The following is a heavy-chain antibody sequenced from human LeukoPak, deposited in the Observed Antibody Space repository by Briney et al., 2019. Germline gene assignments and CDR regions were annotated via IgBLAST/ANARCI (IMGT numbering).Heavy chain of an antibody. CDR2: ISGSGGST. CDR1: GFTFSSYA. Sequence: GGSLRLSCAASGFTFSSYAMSWVRQAPGKGLEWVSSISGSGGSTYYADPVKGRFTISRDNTKNTLYLQMNSLRAEDTAVYYCAKVGSRIVATIQDYWGQGTLVTVSS. D-gene: IGHD5-12*01. CDR3: AKVGSRIVATIQDY. J-gene: IGHJ4*02. V-gene: IGHV3-23*01.